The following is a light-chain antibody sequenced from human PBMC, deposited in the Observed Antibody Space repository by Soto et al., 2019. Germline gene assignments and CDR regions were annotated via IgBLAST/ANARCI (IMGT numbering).Light chain of an antibody. J-gene: IGLJ1*01. CDR2: EVS. V-gene: IGLV2-23*02. CDR1: SSDVGSYNL. Sequence: QSVLTQPASVSGSPGQSITISCTGTSSDVGSYNLVSWYQQHPGKAPKLMIYEVSKRPSGVSNRFSGSKSGNTASLTISGLQAEGEADYYCCSYAGSSTSYVFGTGTKVTVL. CDR3: CSYAGSSTSYV.